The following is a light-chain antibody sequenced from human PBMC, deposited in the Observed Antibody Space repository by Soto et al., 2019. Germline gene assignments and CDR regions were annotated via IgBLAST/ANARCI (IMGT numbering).Light chain of an antibody. J-gene: IGKJ1*01. CDR1: QSITTW. CDR2: KAS. CDR3: QQYNTYRA. V-gene: IGKV1-5*03. Sequence: DIQMTQSPSTVSAYVGDSVSIPCRASQSITTWLAWYQQRPGKAPKLLIYKASTLESGVPSRFSGSGSGTEFPLTISSLQPDDFATYYCQQYNTYRAFGQGTKVDIK.